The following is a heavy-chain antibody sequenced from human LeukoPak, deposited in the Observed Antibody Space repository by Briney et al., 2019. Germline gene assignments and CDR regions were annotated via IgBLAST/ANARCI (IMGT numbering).Heavy chain of an antibody. CDR2: INPNSGGT. Sequence: ASVKVSCKASGYTFTGYYIHWVRQAPGQGLEWMGRINPNSGGTNYAQKFQGRVTMTRDTSISTAYMDLSRLRSDDTALYYCVRGLRLGELSFPILGYWGQGTLVTVSS. V-gene: IGHV1-2*06. D-gene: IGHD3-16*01. CDR3: VRGLRLGELSFPILGY. J-gene: IGHJ4*02. CDR1: GYTFTGYY.